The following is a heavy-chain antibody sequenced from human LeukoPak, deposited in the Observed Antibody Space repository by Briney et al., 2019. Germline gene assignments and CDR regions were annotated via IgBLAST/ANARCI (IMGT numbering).Heavy chain of an antibody. J-gene: IGHJ4*02. CDR1: GFSFTDAW. CDR3: TNRRVGVPR. D-gene: IGHD5-24*01. V-gene: IGHV3-15*01. CDR2: IKSKTDGGTT. Sequence: GGSLRLSCAASGFSFTDAWTNWVRQAPGKGLEWVGRIKSKTDGGTTDYAAPVKGRFTISRDDSKNTLYLQMNSLKTEDTAVYYCTNRRVGVPRWGQGTLVTVSS.